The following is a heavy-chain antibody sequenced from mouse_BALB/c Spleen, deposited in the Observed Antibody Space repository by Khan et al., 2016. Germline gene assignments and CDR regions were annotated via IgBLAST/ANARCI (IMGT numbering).Heavy chain of an antibody. CDR1: GFDFSRYW. J-gene: IGHJ3*01. CDR2: INPDSSTI. Sequence: EVKLLESGGGLVQPGGSLKLSCVAAGFDFSRYWMSWVRQAPGKGLEWIGEINPDSSTINYTPSLKDKFIISRDNAKNTLYLQMSKVRSEDTALXYCARLHYYGRFAYWGQGTLVTVSA. V-gene: IGHV4-1*02. CDR3: ARLHYYGRFAY. D-gene: IGHD1-2*01.